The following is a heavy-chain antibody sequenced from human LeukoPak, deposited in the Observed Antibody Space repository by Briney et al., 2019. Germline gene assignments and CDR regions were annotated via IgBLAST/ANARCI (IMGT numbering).Heavy chain of an antibody. V-gene: IGHV3-23*01. Sequence: GGSLRLSCATSGFTFSSYAMSWVRQAPGKGLEWVSAISGSGGSTYYADSVKGRFTISRDNSKNTLYLQMNSLRAEDTAVYYCAKDWSANWGSYYFDYWGQGTLVTVSS. CDR1: GFTFSSYA. CDR3: AKDWSANWGSYYFDY. J-gene: IGHJ4*02. CDR2: ISGSGGST. D-gene: IGHD7-27*01.